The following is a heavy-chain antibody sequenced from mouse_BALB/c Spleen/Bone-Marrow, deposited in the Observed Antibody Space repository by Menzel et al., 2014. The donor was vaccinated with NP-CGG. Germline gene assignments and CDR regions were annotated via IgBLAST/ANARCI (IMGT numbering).Heavy chain of an antibody. CDR1: GYSFTACF. CDR3: ARRFSVAMAD. J-gene: IGHJ4*01. V-gene: IGHV1-37*01. Sequence: SEPELMKPKACMRISCKISGYSFTACFIHWIKQSHVKSLEWIGRINPYNGATTYNQDFNDKASLTVDKSSSTAYMELHSLTSEDSAVEYCARRFSVAMADTGQVSSV. CDR2: INPYNGAT.